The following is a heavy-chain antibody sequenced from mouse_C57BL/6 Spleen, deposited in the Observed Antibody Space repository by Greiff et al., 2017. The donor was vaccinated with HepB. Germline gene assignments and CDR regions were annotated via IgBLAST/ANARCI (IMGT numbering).Heavy chain of an antibody. J-gene: IGHJ3*01. CDR3: ARDDYGSGFAY. D-gene: IGHD1-1*01. CDR2: ISDGGSYT. V-gene: IGHV5-4*01. Sequence: EVQGVESGGGLMKPGGSLKLSCAASGFTFSSYAMSWVRQTPEKRLEWVATISDGGSYTYYPDNVKGRFTISRDNAKNNLYLQMSHLKSEDTAMYYCARDDYGSGFAYWGQGTLVTVSA. CDR1: GFTFSSYA.